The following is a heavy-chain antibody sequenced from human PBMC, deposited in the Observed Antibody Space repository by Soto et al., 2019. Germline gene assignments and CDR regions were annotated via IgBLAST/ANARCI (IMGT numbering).Heavy chain of an antibody. V-gene: IGHV2-5*02. J-gene: IGHJ6*02. Sequence: SVLKLDNHTQTLTQTCNFSALSLSTEGVGVGWIRQPPGKALEWLALIYWDDDKRYSPSLRSRLTITKDTSKNQVVLTMTNMDPVDTATYYCIQSRCGGDCLQSYASYYYYGMDVWGQGTTVTVSS. CDR1: ALSLSTEGVG. CDR2: IYWDDDK. D-gene: IGHD2-21*02. CDR3: IQSRCGGDCLQSYASYYYYGMDV.